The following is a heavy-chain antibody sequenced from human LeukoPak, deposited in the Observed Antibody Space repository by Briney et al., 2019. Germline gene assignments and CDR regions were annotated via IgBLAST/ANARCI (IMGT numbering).Heavy chain of an antibody. CDR1: GYTFTSYD. Sequence: ASVKVSCKASGYTFTSYDINWVRQATGQGLEWMGWINTNTGNPTYAQGFTGRFVFSLDTSVSTAYLQISSLKAEDTAVYYCARAIWATVTSWFDPWGQGTLVTVSS. J-gene: IGHJ5*02. V-gene: IGHV7-4-1*02. CDR2: INTNTGNP. D-gene: IGHD4-17*01. CDR3: ARAIWATVTSWFDP.